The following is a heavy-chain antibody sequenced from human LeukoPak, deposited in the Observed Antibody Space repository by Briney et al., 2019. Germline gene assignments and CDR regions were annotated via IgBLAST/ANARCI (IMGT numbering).Heavy chain of an antibody. CDR1: GGSISSYY. V-gene: IGHV4-59*01. CDR2: IYYSGST. D-gene: IGHD3-10*01. J-gene: IGHJ6*03. Sequence: SETLSLTCSVSGGSISSYYWSWIRRPAGKGLEWIGYIYYSGSTNYNPSLKSRVTISVDTSKNQFSLKLSSVTAADTAVYYCARGTMVRGVIIDYYYMDVWGKGTTVTISS. CDR3: ARGTMVRGVIIDYYYMDV.